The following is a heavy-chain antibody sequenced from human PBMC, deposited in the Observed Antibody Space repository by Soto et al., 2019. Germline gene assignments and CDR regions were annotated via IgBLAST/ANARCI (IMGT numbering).Heavy chain of an antibody. Sequence: PGGSLRLSCAASGFTVSSNYMSWVRQAPGKGLEWVSVIYSGGSTYYADSVKGRFTISRDNSKNTLYLQMNSLRAEDTAVYYCASSSSTSLEDYWGQRTLVTVSS. J-gene: IGHJ4*02. CDR1: GFTVSSNY. CDR3: ASSSSTSLEDY. D-gene: IGHD2-2*01. CDR2: IYSGGST. V-gene: IGHV3-66*01.